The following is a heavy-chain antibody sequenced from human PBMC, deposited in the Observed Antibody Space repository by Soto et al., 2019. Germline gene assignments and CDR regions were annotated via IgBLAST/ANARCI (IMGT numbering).Heavy chain of an antibody. J-gene: IGHJ6*02. D-gene: IGHD2-21*02. CDR1: GGSLNSEHYH. CDR2: IHYTGSV. CDR3: VRDYDVGDRHSYGLDF. V-gene: IGHV4-30-4*01. Sequence: SETLSLTCTVSGGSLNSEHYHWTWIRQAPGKGLEWIGYIHYTGSVRYNPSLQSRITMSVDTSKNLFSLNLSSVTAADTAVYFCVRDYDVGDRHSYGLDFWCPGTMVTVSS.